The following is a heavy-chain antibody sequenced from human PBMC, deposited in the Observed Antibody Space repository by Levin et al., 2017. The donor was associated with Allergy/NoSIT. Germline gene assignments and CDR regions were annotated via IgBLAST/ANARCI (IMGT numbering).Heavy chain of an antibody. CDR1: GFSFSNYG. CDR3: ARWNYDTLSGVRLGMDV. CDR2: ISGSGTNT. J-gene: IGHJ6*02. D-gene: IGHD3-9*01. V-gene: IGHV3-23*01. Sequence: GGSLRLSCTASGFSFSNYGMSWVRQAPGKGLEWISIISGSGTNTYSADTVEGRFIISRDNSQNTVYLQMNSLRVEDTAVYYCARWNYDTLSGVRLGMDVWGQGTTVTVSS.